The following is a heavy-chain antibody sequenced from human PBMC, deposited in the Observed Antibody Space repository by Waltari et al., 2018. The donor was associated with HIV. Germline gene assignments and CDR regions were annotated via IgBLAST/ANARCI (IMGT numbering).Heavy chain of an antibody. V-gene: IGHV7-4-1*02. CDR2: INTKTGNP. D-gene: IGHD3-10*01. CDR1: GYTFTTYG. Sequence: QVQLVQSGSELKAPGASVKVSCKASGYTFTTYGFNWVRQAPGQGLEWMGWINTKTGNPTYAQGFTGRFVFSLDTSVTSAYLQITSLRSEDTAVYYCGRSPGRSVDYWGQGTLVTVFS. CDR3: GRSPGRSVDY. J-gene: IGHJ4*02.